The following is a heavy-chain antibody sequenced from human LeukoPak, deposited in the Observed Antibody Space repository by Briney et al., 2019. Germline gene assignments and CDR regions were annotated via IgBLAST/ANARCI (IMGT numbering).Heavy chain of an antibody. CDR3: ARGSYFASGSKIDY. Sequence: ASETLSLTCTVSGGSISSADYYWSWIRQPPGKGLEWIGYIYYSGSTYYNPSLKSRVTISVDTSKNQFSLKLSSVTAADTAVYYCARGSYFASGSKIDYWGQGTLVTVSS. V-gene: IGHV4-30-4*01. CDR2: IYYSGST. J-gene: IGHJ4*02. D-gene: IGHD3-10*01. CDR1: GGSISSADYY.